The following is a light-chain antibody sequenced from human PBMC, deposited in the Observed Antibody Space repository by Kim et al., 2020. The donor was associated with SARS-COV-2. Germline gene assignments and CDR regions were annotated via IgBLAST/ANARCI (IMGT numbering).Light chain of an antibody. Sequence: EIELTQSPGTLSLSPGERATLSCRASQSISSNYLAWYQQRPGQAPRLLIYHASTRATGIPARFSGSGSGTDFTLTISRLEPEDFAVYYCQQYGISPMYSFGQGTKLEI. V-gene: IGKV3-20*01. CDR2: HAS. CDR1: QSISSNY. J-gene: IGKJ2*01. CDR3: QQYGISPMYS.